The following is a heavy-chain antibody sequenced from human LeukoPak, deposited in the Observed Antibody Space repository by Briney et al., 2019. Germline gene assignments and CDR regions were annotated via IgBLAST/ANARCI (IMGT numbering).Heavy chain of an antibody. Sequence: SVKVSCKASGFTFTTSAVQWVRQAPGQRLEWIGWIVVGSGNTNYAQKFQERVIITRDMSTSTAYMELSSVRSEDTAVYYCAAGGPADYRSIYDYGMDFWGRGTTVTVSS. CDR1: GFTFTTSA. CDR2: IVVGSGNT. CDR3: AAGGPADYRSIYDYGMDF. V-gene: IGHV1-58*01. J-gene: IGHJ6*04. D-gene: IGHD4-11*01.